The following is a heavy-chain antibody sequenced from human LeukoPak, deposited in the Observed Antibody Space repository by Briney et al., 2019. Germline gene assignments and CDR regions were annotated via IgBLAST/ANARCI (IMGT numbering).Heavy chain of an antibody. CDR3: ARDYDILTGYFRGGFDY. D-gene: IGHD3-9*01. J-gene: IGHJ4*02. V-gene: IGHV3-11*05. CDR1: GFTFSDYC. CDR2: ITSSSSDT. Sequence: GGSLRLSCAASGFTFSDYCMSWIRQAPGKGLEWISYITSSSSDTNYADSVKGRFTISRDNAKKSLYLQMNSLRAEDTAVYYCARDYDILTGYFRGGFDYWGQGTLVTVSS.